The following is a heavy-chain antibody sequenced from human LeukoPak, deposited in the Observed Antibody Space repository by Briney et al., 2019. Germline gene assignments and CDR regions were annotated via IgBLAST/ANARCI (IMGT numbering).Heavy chain of an antibody. CDR2: IKQDGREK. J-gene: IGHJ3*02. D-gene: IGHD6-6*01. CDR3: AREYSSSSGAFDI. Sequence: GGSLRLSCAASGFTFSIYWMSWVRQALRRGLEWVANIKQDGREKYYMDSVKGRFTISRDNAKNSLYLQMNSLRAEDTAVYYCAREYSSSSGAFDIWGQGTMVTVSS. V-gene: IGHV3-7*01. CDR1: GFTFSIYW.